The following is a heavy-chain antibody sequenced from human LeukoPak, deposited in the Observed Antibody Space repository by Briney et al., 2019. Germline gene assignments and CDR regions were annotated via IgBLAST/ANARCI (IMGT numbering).Heavy chain of an antibody. Sequence: PGGPLRLSCAASGFTFSSYAMSWVRQAPGKGLEWVSAISGSGGSTYYADSVKGRFTISRDNAKNSLYLQMNSLRAEDTAVYYCARDLSSTIDYWGQGTLVTVSS. CDR3: ARDLSSTIDY. CDR1: GFTFSSYA. CDR2: ISGSGGST. V-gene: IGHV3-23*01. J-gene: IGHJ4*02. D-gene: IGHD6-13*01.